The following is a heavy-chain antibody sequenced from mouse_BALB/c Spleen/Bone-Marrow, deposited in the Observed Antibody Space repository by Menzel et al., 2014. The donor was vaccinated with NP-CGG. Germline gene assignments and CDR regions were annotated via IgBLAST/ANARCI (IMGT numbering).Heavy chain of an antibody. CDR3: ARWLLLDY. J-gene: IGHJ2*01. CDR2: IYPGTGST. CDR1: GYTFTSYW. V-gene: IGHV1S22*01. Sequence: LQQSGSELVRPGASVKLSCKASGYTFTSYWMHWVKQRPGQGLEWIGNIYPGTGSTNYDEKFKSKATLTVDTSSRTAYVQLSSLTSEDSAVYYCARWLLLDYWGQGTTLTVSS. D-gene: IGHD2-3*01.